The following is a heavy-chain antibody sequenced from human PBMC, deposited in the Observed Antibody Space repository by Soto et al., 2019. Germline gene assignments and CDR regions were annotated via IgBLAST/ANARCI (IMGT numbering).Heavy chain of an antibody. CDR3: ATGGRGWGQVNAFDI. CDR1: GYTLTELS. D-gene: IGHD3-10*01. CDR2: FDPEDGET. V-gene: IGHV1-24*01. Sequence: ASVKVSCKVSGYTLTELSMHWVRQAPGKGLEWMGGFDPEDGETIYAQKFQGRVTMNEDTSTDTDYMELSSLRSEDTAVYYCATGGRGWGQVNAFDIWGQGTMVTVSS. J-gene: IGHJ3*02.